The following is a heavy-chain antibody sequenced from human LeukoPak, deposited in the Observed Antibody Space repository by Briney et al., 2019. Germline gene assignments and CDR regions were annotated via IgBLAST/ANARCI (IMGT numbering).Heavy chain of an antibody. D-gene: IGHD3-22*01. CDR2: MYTSGST. Sequence: TSETLSLTCTVSGGSIRSGSYYWNWIRQPAGKGLEWIGRMYTSGSTNYNPSLKSRVTISVDTSKNQFSLKLSSVTAADTAVYYCARTASGYYLFDYWRQGTLVTVSS. V-gene: IGHV4-61*02. J-gene: IGHJ4*02. CDR1: GGSIRSGSYY. CDR3: ARTASGYYLFDY.